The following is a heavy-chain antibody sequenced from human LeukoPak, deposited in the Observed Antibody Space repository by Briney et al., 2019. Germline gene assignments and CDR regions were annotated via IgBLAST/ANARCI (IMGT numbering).Heavy chain of an antibody. J-gene: IGHJ4*02. CDR2: ISYDGSNK. CDR1: GFTFSSYA. Sequence: GGSLRLSCAASGFTFSSYAMHWVRQAPGKGLEWVAVISYDGSNKYYADSVKGRFTISRDYSENTLFLHMNSLRAEDTAVYYCARGRDGSWFDYWGQGTLVTVSS. V-gene: IGHV3-30-3*01. D-gene: IGHD5-24*01. CDR3: ARGRDGSWFDY.